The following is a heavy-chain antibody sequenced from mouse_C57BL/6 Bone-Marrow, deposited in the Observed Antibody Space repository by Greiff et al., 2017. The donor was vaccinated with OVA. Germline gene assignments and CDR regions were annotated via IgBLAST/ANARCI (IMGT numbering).Heavy chain of an antibody. J-gene: IGHJ3*01. CDR1: GFSFTSYA. CDR3: SRELGRCRFAY. Sequence: VKLVESGPGLVAPSQCLSISCTVSGFSFTSYAISWVRQPPGKGLEWLGVICPGGGTNYNSALISRLSISKADSMCKVSLKMIRLLPDDAAWYDYSRELGRCRFAYWGQGTLVTVSA. D-gene: IGHD4-1*01. V-gene: IGHV2-9-1*01. CDR2: ICPGGGT.